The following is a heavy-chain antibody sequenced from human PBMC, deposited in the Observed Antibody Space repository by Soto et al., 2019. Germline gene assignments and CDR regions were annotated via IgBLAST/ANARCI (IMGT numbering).Heavy chain of an antibody. CDR1: GYTFTSYD. Sequence: QVQLVQSGAEVKKPGASVKVSGKASGYTFTSYDINWVRQATGQGLEWMGWMNPNSGNTGYAQKFQGRVTMTRNTSISTAYMELSSLRSEDTAVYYCARESPTQAGTDYWGQGTLVTVSS. D-gene: IGHD6-13*01. J-gene: IGHJ4*02. V-gene: IGHV1-8*01. CDR2: MNPNSGNT. CDR3: ARESPTQAGTDY.